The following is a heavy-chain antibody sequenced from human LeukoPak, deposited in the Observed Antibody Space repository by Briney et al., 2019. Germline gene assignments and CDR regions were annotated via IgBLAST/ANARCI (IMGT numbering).Heavy chain of an antibody. Sequence: GGSLRLSCAASGFTFSDYAMHWVRQAPGKGLEWVAVITYDGSNKYYADSVKGRFTISRDNSKNTLYLQMNSLRPEDTAVYYCARVADFWSGYWGYDYWGQGTLVTVSS. CDR2: ITYDGSNK. J-gene: IGHJ4*02. CDR1: GFTFSDYA. CDR3: ARVADFWSGYWGYDY. V-gene: IGHV3-30*03. D-gene: IGHD3-3*01.